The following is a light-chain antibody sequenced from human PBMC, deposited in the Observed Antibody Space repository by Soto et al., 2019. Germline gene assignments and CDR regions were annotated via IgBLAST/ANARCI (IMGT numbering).Light chain of an antibody. CDR1: SSNIGSNY. J-gene: IGLJ2*01. Sequence: QPVLTQPPSASGTPGQRVTISCSGSSSNIGSNYVYWYQQLPGTAPKLLIYRNNQRPSGVPDRFSGSKSGTSASLAISGLWSEDEADYYCAAWDDSLSGRDVVFGGGTQLTVL. CDR2: RNN. V-gene: IGLV1-47*03. CDR3: AAWDDSLSGRDVV.